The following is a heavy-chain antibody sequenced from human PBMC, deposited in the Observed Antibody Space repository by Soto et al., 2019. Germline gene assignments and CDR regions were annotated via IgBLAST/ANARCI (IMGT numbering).Heavy chain of an antibody. J-gene: IGHJ6*02. CDR1: GFTFSSYS. V-gene: IGHV3-21*01. Sequence: PGGSLRLSCAASGFTFSSYSMNWVRQAPGKGLEWVSSISSSSSYIYYADSVKGRFTISRDNAKNSLYLQMNSLRAEDTAVYYCARPTVVIYGMDVWGQGTTVTV. CDR3: ARPTVVIYGMDV. CDR2: ISSSSSYI. D-gene: IGHD4-17*01.